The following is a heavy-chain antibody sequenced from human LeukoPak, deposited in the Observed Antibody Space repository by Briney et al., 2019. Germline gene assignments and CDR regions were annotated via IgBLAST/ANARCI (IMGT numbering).Heavy chain of an antibody. Sequence: QAPGQGLEXMGIINPSGGSTSYAQKFQGRVTMTRDTSTSTVYMELSSLRSEDTAVYYCASGIAAAGTLVYWGQGTLVTVSS. CDR2: INPSGGST. J-gene: IGHJ4*02. D-gene: IGHD6-13*01. V-gene: IGHV1-46*01. CDR3: ASGIAAAGTLVY.